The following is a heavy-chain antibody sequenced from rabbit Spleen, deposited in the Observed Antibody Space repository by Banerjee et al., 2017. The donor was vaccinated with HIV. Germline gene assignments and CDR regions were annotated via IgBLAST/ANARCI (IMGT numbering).Heavy chain of an antibody. CDR2: IDPVFGIT. Sequence: QSLEESGGGLVQPGGSLTLSCKASGFDFSNYYMNWVRQAPGKGLEWIGYIDPVFGITYYANWVNGRFSISRENAQNTVFLQMTSLTAADTATYFCARDGAGGSYFALWGQGTLVTVS. D-gene: IGHD8-1*01. V-gene: IGHV1S7*01. J-gene: IGHJ3*01. CDR3: ARDGAGGSYFAL. CDR1: GFDFSNYY.